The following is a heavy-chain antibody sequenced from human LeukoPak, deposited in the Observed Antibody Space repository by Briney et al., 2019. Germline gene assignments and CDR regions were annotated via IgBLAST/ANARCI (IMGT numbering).Heavy chain of an antibody. J-gene: IGHJ4*02. CDR3: VREARGYHYTYFDY. CDR1: GFTLCSHD. CDR2: VSSGFHE. V-gene: IGHV3-13*01. D-gene: IGHD5-18*01. Sequence: GGSLRLSCTASGFTLCSHDMHWVRQIPGQGLEWVAAVSSGFHEFFADSVQGRFTISREDARNSLYLQMNSLRAGDTAVYYCVREARGYHYTYFDYWGQGTLVTVSS.